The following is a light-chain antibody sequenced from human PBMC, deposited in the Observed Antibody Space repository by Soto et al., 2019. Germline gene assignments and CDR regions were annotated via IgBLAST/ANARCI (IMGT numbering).Light chain of an antibody. CDR2: DAS. J-gene: IGKJ1*01. V-gene: IGKV1-5*01. Sequence: DIQMTQSPSTLSASVGDRVTITCRASQSVRSWLAWYQQKPGKVPKVLIYDASSLESGVPSRFSGSGSGTEFSLTISSLQPGDLATYYCQHYSAFSVTFGQGTKVDIK. CDR3: QHYSAFSVT. CDR1: QSVRSW.